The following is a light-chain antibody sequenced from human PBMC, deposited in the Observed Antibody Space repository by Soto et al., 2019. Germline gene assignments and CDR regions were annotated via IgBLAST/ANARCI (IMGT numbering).Light chain of an antibody. J-gene: IGKJ1*01. Sequence: EIQMTQSPSSMSASVGDRVTITCRASQTISNYLNWYQQKPGRAPKLLIYAASSLQSGVPSRFSGSGSGTYFTLTIGSLQPEDSATYFCHQTYTSLWTFGQGTK. V-gene: IGKV1-39*01. CDR1: QTISNY. CDR3: HQTYTSLWT. CDR2: AAS.